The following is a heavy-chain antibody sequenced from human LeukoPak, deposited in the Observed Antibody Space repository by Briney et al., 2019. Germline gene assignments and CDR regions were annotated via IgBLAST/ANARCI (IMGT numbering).Heavy chain of an antibody. V-gene: IGHV3-64D*06. Sequence: PGGSLRLSCSASGFTFSSYAMHWVRQAPGKGLEYVSAISSNGGSTYYADSVKGRFTISRDNSKNTLYLQMSSLRAEDTAVYYCVKAAVTWIYFPHSDYWGQGTLVTVSS. CDR1: GFTFSSYA. J-gene: IGHJ4*02. CDR3: VKAAVTWIYFPHSDY. D-gene: IGHD5-12*01. CDR2: ISSNGGST.